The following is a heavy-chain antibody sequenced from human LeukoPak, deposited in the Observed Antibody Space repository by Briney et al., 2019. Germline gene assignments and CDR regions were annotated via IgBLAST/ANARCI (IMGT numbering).Heavy chain of an antibody. CDR3: VKGGTVVGATTGDY. J-gene: IGHJ4*02. Sequence: GGSLSLSCSASGFTFSSYAMHWVRQAPGKGLEYVSAISSNGGSTYYADSVKGRFTISRDNSKNTLYLQMSSLRAEDTAVYYCVKGGTVVGATTGDYWGQGTLVTVSS. CDR2: ISSNGGST. D-gene: IGHD1-26*01. CDR1: GFTFSSYA. V-gene: IGHV3-64D*09.